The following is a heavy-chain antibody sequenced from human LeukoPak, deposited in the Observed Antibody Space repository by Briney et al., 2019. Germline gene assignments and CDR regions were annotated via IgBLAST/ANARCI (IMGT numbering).Heavy chain of an antibody. V-gene: IGHV5-10-1*01. J-gene: IGHJ4*02. CDR1: GYSFTTYW. CDR2: IHPSDSDT. CDR3: ARHYYNDNTLLDF. Sequence: GESLRLSCKGSGYSFTTYWISWVRQMPGEGPEWMGRIHPSDSDTNYSPSFQGHVTFSTDKSISTAYLQWTSLKASDTAIYFCARHYYNDNTLLDFWGQGTLVTVSS. D-gene: IGHD3-22*01.